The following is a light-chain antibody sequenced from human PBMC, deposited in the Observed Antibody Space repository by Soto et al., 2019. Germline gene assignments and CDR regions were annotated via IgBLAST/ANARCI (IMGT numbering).Light chain of an antibody. Sequence: DIQMTQSPSSLSASVGDRVTITCRASQSISIWLAWYQQKPGKAPKLLIYKASTLKSGAPSRFSGSGSGTEFTLTISSLQPDDFATYYCQQYNSYSPTFGQGPRWIS. CDR1: QSISIW. CDR2: KAS. J-gene: IGKJ1*01. V-gene: IGKV1-5*03. CDR3: QQYNSYSPT.